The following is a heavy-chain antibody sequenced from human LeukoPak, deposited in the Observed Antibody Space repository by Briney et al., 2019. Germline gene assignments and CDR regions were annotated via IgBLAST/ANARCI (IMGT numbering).Heavy chain of an antibody. V-gene: IGHV3-23*01. D-gene: IGHD6-6*01. J-gene: IGHJ4*02. Sequence: GGSLRLSCAASGFTFSNFAMSWLRQAPGKGLEWVSGIRVSGDRTYYADSVRGRFTISRVNSKNTLYLQMNNLRGDDTAVYYCAKQSTARSLGEGGQGPLVTVSP. CDR1: GFTFSNFA. CDR3: AKQSTARSLGE. CDR2: IRVSGDRT.